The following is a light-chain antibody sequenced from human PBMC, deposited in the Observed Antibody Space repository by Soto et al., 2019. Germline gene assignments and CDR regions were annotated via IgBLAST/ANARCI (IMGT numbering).Light chain of an antibody. J-gene: IGLJ3*02. CDR2: ANI. CDR1: SPSIGAFYD. V-gene: IGLV1-40*01. Sequence: QSVLTQPPSVSGAPGQRVTISCTASSPSIGAFYDVHWYQQVPGTAPKLLIYANINRPSGVPDRFSASKSGASASLAITGLQAEDEADYYCQSYDSSLSGWVFGGGTKLTVL. CDR3: QSYDSSLSGWV.